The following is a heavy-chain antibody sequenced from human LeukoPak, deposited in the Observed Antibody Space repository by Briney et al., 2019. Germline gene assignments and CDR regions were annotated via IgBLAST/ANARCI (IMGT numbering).Heavy chain of an antibody. CDR2: IYYSGST. CDR1: GGSISSGGYY. Sequence: SETLSLTCTVSGGSISSGGYYWSWIRQHPGKGLEWIGYIYYSGSTYYNPSLKNRITISVDTSKNQFSLKLSSVTAADTAVYYCARAIAAAGTPFDYWGQGTLVTVSS. CDR3: ARAIAAAGTPFDY. J-gene: IGHJ4*02. D-gene: IGHD6-13*01. V-gene: IGHV4-31*03.